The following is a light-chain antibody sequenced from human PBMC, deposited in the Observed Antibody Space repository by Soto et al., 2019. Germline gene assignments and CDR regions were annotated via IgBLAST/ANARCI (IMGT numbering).Light chain of an antibody. CDR1: QSLSSN. V-gene: IGKV3-20*01. CDR3: QQYGSMPRT. J-gene: IGKJ1*01. Sequence: ETVMTQSPGTLSVSPGERATLSCRASQSLSSNLAWYQQKPGQAPRLLIYGASTRATGIPDRFSGSGSGTDFTLTISRLEPEDFAVYYCQQYGSMPRTFGQGTKVDIK. CDR2: GAS.